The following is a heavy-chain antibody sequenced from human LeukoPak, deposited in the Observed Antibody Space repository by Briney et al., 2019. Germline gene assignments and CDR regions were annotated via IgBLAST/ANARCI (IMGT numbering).Heavy chain of an antibody. CDR3: ARAAVGATKGKGFDY. CDR2: ISSSSSYI. Sequence: GGSLRLSCAASGFIISGDSMNWVRQAPGKGLEWVSSISSSSSYIYYADSVKGRFTISRDNAKNSLYLQMNSLRAEDTAVYYCARAAVGATKGKGFDYWGQGTLVTVSS. CDR1: GFIISGDS. D-gene: IGHD1-26*01. J-gene: IGHJ4*02. V-gene: IGHV3-21*01.